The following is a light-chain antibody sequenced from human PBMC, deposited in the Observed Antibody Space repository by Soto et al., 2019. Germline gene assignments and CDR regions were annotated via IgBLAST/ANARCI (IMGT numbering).Light chain of an antibody. Sequence: QSVLTQPPSLSGAPGQRVTSSCTGSSSNIGTGYDVHWYQQLPGTAPKLLIYTNSNRPSGVPDRFSGSKSGTSASLAITGLQAEDEADYYCQSSDSSLSGSVVFGGGTKLTVL. CDR1: SSNIGTGYD. V-gene: IGLV1-40*01. CDR2: TNS. J-gene: IGLJ2*01. CDR3: QSSDSSLSGSVV.